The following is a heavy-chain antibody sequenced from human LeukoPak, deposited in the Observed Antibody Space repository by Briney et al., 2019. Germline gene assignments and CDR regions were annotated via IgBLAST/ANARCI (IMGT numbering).Heavy chain of an antibody. J-gene: IGHJ4*02. V-gene: IGHV3-23*01. D-gene: IGHD6-6*01. CDR1: GFTFSNSA. CDR2: YAISDHSA. Sequence: GGSLRLSCAASGFTFSNSAMSWVRQAPGKGREWVSTYAISDHSAYYADSVKGRFTISRDNSKNTLYLEMNNLRAEDTALYYCAKTQGFVDPFDYWGQGTLVTVSS. CDR3: AKTQGFVDPFDY.